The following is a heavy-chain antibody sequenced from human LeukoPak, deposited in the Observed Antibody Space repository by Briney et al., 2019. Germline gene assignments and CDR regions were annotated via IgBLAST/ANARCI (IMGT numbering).Heavy chain of an antibody. Sequence: GRSLRLSCAASGFTFDDYAMHWVRQAPGKGLEWVSGISWNSGSIGYADSVKGRFTISRDNAKNSLYLHMNSLRAEDTALYYCAKDSAMGYYYYYGMDVWGQGTTVTVS. CDR2: ISWNSGSI. V-gene: IGHV3-9*01. CDR1: GFTFDDYA. D-gene: IGHD5-18*01. CDR3: AKDSAMGYYYYYGMDV. J-gene: IGHJ6*02.